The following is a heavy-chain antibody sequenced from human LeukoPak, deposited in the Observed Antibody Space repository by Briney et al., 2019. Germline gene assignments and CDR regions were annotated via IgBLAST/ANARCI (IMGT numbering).Heavy chain of an antibody. CDR1: GFTFSSYE. J-gene: IGHJ4*02. D-gene: IGHD3-10*01. CDR2: ISSSGSTI. CDR3: AGNLLMVRGVN. V-gene: IGHV3-48*03. Sequence: GGSLILSCAASGFTFSSYEMNWVRQAPGKGLEWVSYISSSGSTIYYADSVKGRFTISRDNAKNSLYLQMNSLRAEDTAVYYCAGNLLMVRGVNWGQGTLVTVSS.